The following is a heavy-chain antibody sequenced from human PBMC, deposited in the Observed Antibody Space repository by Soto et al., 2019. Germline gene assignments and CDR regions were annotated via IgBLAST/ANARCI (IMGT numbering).Heavy chain of an antibody. CDR1: GYSFTRYW. CDR2: IYPGDPVT. J-gene: IGHJ4*02. V-gene: IGHV5-51*01. CDR3: ARLMMVGDSGYYVY. D-gene: IGHD3-22*01. Sequence: GESLKVSCQGSGYSFTRYWIGWVRQLRGKGQEWMGIIYPGDPVTRYSPSFQGQVTISADKSISTAFLQWSSLKASDTPMYSCARLMMVGDSGYYVYWGQGPLVT.